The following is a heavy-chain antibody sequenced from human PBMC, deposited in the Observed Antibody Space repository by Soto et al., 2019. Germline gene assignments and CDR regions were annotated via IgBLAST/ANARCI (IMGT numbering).Heavy chain of an antibody. Sequence: GGSLRLSCVASGFIFNSYEMNWVRQAPGKGLEWLSSISGSGSNIYYADSIKGRFTISRDNAKNLVYLQMTSLRVDDTAVYFCARDRPFDYWGQGTLVTVSS. CDR1: GFIFNSYE. CDR2: ISGSGSNI. V-gene: IGHV3-48*03. CDR3: ARDRPFDY. J-gene: IGHJ4*02.